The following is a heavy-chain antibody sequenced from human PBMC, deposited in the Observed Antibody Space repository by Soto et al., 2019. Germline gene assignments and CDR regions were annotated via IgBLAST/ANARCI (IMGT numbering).Heavy chain of an antibody. V-gene: IGHV4-34*01. Sequence: QVQLQQWGAGLLKPSETLSLTCAVYGGSFSGYYWSWIRQPPGKGLEWIGEINHSGSTNYNPSLKSRVTISVDTSKNQFSLKLSSVTAADTAVYYCARKRLYYFDYWGQGTLVTVSS. CDR1: GGSFSGYY. J-gene: IGHJ4*02. CDR2: INHSGST. CDR3: ARKRLYYFDY. D-gene: IGHD3-16*01.